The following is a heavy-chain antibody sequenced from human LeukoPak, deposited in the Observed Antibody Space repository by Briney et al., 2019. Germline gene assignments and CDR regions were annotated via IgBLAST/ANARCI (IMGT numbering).Heavy chain of an antibody. D-gene: IGHD1-1*01. J-gene: IGHJ3*02. Sequence: SETLSLTCTVSGVSISTSYWSWIRQPPGEGLDWFGYISNGGSTKYNPSLKSRVTISVDTSKNQLSLKLRSVTAADTAVYHCVRLQPNTGEWAFDIWGQGTMVSVSS. V-gene: IGHV4-59*01. CDR2: ISNGGST. CDR3: VRLQPNTGEWAFDI. CDR1: GVSISTSY.